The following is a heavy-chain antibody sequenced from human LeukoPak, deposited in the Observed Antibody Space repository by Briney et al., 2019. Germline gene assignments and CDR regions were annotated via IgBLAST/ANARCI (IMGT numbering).Heavy chain of an antibody. V-gene: IGHV3-23*01. Sequence: GGSLRLSCAASGFTFSSYAMSWVRQAPGKGLEWVSGISGSGDNTYYADSVKGRFTISRDNSKNTLYLQMNSLRAEDTAVYYCARDKDSSGWYNGFDYWGQGTLVTVSS. CDR2: ISGSGDNT. J-gene: IGHJ4*02. D-gene: IGHD6-19*01. CDR1: GFTFSSYA. CDR3: ARDKDSSGWYNGFDY.